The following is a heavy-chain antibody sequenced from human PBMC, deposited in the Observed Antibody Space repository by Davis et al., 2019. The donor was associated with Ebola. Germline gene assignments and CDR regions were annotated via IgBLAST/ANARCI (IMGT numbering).Heavy chain of an antibody. CDR3: AREGDDDYGGNFVAYYFDY. J-gene: IGHJ4*02. Sequence: PSETLSLTCTVSGGSISSGDYYWSWIRQPPGKSLEWIGYIYYSGSTYYNPSLKSRVTISVDTSKNQFSLKLSSVTAADTAVYYCAREGDDDYGGNFVAYYFDYWGQGTLVTVSS. D-gene: IGHD4-23*01. V-gene: IGHV4-30-4*01. CDR2: IYYSGST. CDR1: GGSISSGDYY.